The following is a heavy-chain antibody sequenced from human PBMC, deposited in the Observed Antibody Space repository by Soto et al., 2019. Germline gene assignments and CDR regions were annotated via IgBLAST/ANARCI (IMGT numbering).Heavy chain of an antibody. Sequence: GGSLRLSCAASGFTFSHYVLIWVRQSPERGLEWVSSISGSGSSVYVADSVRGRFIMSRDLSTNTVSLQMNSLRAEDTAVYYCAKVRASYLSASYFYYGLDVWGQGTTVTVSS. D-gene: IGHD3-10*01. CDR1: GFTFSHYV. V-gene: IGHV3-23*01. CDR3: AKVRASYLSASYFYYGLDV. CDR2: ISGSGSSV. J-gene: IGHJ6*02.